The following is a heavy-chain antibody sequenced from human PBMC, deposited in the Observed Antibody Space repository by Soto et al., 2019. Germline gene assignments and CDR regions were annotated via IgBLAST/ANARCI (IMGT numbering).Heavy chain of an antibody. V-gene: IGHV4-34*01. D-gene: IGHD3-22*01. J-gene: IGHJ4*02. CDR1: GGSFSGYY. CDR3: ARGRRGITMIVVVIGGEGYFDY. Sequence: PSETLSLTCAVYGGSFSGYYWSWIRQPPGKGLEWIGEINHSGSTNYNPSLKSRVTISVDTSKNQFSLKLSSVTAADTAVYYCARGRRGITMIVVVIGGEGYFDYWGQGTLVTVSS. CDR2: INHSGST.